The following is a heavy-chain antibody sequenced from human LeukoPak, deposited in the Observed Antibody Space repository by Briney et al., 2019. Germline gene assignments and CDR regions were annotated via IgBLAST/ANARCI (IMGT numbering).Heavy chain of an antibody. Sequence: GASVKVSCKASGYTFTGYYMHWVRQAPGQGLEWMGWINPNSGGTNYAQKFQGRVTMTRDTSISTAYMELNRLRSDDTAVYYCARAYCGGDCYLDCFDYWGQGTLVTVSS. CDR1: GYTFTGYY. J-gene: IGHJ4*02. D-gene: IGHD2-21*02. CDR2: INPNSGGT. V-gene: IGHV1-2*02. CDR3: ARAYCGGDCYLDCFDY.